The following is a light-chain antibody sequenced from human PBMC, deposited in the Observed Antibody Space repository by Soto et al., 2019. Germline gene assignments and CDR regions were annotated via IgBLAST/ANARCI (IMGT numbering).Light chain of an antibody. CDR3: QESFITPWT. V-gene: IGKV1-39*01. J-gene: IGKJ1*01. CDR2: AAS. Sequence: DIQMTQSPSSLSASVGDRATITCRASQTISRYLNWYQQKRGKAPKLLIYAASSLQSGVPSRFSGSGSGTDFTLTISSLQPEDFAPYYCQESFITPWTFGQGTKVEVK. CDR1: QTISRY.